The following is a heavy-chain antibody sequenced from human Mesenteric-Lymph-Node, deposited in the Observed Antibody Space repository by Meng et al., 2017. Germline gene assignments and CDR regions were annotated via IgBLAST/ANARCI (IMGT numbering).Heavy chain of an antibody. CDR2: IKSKTDGGTT. D-gene: IGHD3-22*01. CDR1: GFTFSSYS. V-gene: IGHV3-15*01. Sequence: GESLKISCAASGFTFSSYSMNWVRQAPGKGLEWVGRIKSKTDGGTTDYAAPVKGRFTISRDDSKNTLYLQMNSLKTEDTAVYYCTTDQITMIVVANDAFDIWGQGTMVTVSS. CDR3: TTDQITMIVVANDAFDI. J-gene: IGHJ3*02.